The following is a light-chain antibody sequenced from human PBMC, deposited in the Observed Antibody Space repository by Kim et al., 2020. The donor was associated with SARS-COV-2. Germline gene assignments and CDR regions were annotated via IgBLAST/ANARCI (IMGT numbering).Light chain of an antibody. CDR1: TGIVTSGHY. V-gene: IGLV7-46*01. Sequence: PGGTLTLTCGSSTGIVTSGHYSYWFQQKPGQAPRTLISDTVNKYSWTPARFSGSLLGGKAALTLSGAQPEDDAEYYCMLYYSGTWVFGGGTKLTVL. J-gene: IGLJ3*02. CDR3: MLYYSGTWV. CDR2: DTV.